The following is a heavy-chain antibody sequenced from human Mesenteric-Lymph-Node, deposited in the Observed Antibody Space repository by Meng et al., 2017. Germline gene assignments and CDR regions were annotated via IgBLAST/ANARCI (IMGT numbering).Heavy chain of an antibody. Sequence: QVKRQESGPGLVKPSQTLSLTCTVSGGSISSGGFYWSWIRQHPGKGLEWIGYIYYSGSTYCNPSLRSRVAISIDTSKNQFSLKLTSVTAADTAVYFCARTNYGDYNWFDPWGQGTLVTVSS. V-gene: IGHV4-31*03. CDR2: IYYSGST. J-gene: IGHJ5*02. CDR1: GGSISSGGFY. CDR3: ARTNYGDYNWFDP. D-gene: IGHD4-17*01.